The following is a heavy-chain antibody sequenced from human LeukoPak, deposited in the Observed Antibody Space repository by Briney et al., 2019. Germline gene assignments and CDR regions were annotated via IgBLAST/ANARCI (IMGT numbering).Heavy chain of an antibody. V-gene: IGHV1-69*05. CDR2: IIPIFGTA. J-gene: IGHJ4*02. CDR3: ARYYYGSGSSPGY. CDR1: GGTFSSYA. D-gene: IGHD3-10*01. Sequence: ASVKVSCKASGGTFSSYAISWVRQAPGQGLEWMGRIIPIFGTANYAQKFQGRVTITTDESTSTAYMELSSLRSEDTAVYYCARYYYGSGSSPGYWGQGTLVTVSS.